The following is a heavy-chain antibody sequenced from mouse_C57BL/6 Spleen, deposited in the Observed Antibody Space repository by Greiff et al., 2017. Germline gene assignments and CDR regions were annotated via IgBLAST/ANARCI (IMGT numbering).Heavy chain of an antibody. CDR3: ARDYDYDRGFTY. J-gene: IGHJ3*01. CDR1: GYTFTSYW. D-gene: IGHD2-4*01. Sequence: QVQLQQPGAELVRPGSSVKLSCKASGYTFTSYWMHWVKQRPIQGLEWIGNIDPSDSETHYNQKFKDKATLTVDKSSSTAYMQLSSLTSEDSAVYYCARDYDYDRGFTYWGQGTLVTVSA. CDR2: IDPSDSET. V-gene: IGHV1-52*01.